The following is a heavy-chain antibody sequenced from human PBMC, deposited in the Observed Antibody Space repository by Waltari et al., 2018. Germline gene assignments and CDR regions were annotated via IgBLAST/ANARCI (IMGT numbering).Heavy chain of an antibody. CDR3: ARETRHGDWFDP. V-gene: IGHV4-4*07. CDR1: GDSVVSNY. J-gene: IGHJ5*02. D-gene: IGHD3-16*01. Sequence: QVQLHESGPGLAQPSETLSLACSVSGDSVVSNYWSWIRQSAGKGMEWIGRIYVGGTTNYNPALSGRVSMSVDMSKNQIFLKIMSVTAADTGVYYCARETRHGDWFDPWGQGTLVTVSS. CDR2: IYVGGTT.